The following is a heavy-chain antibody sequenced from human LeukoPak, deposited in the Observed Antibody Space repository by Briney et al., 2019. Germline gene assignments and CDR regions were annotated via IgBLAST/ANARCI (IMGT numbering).Heavy chain of an antibody. CDR1: GFTFSSSA. J-gene: IGHJ4*02. CDR3: AAPSRIRLDY. D-gene: IGHD5-18*01. V-gene: IGHV1-58*01. CDR2: IVVGSGNT. Sequence: SVKVSRKASGFTFSSSAVQWVRQARGRRLEWIGWIVVGSGNTNYAQKFQERVTITRDVSTSTAYMELTSLRSEDTAVYYCAAPSRIRLDYWGQGTLVTVSS.